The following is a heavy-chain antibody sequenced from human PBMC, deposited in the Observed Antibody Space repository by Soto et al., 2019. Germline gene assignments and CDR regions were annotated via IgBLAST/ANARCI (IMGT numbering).Heavy chain of an antibody. J-gene: IGHJ4*02. CDR1: GFTFSSYA. D-gene: IGHD6-13*01. V-gene: IGHV3-30-3*01. CDR3: ARTSAAVAAGPLGGVVDS. Sequence: QVQLVESGGGVVQPGRSLRLSCAASGFTFSSYAMHWVRQAPGKGLEWVAVISYDGSNKYYADSVKGRFTISRDNSKNTLYLQMNSLRAEDTAVYYCARTSAAVAAGPLGGVVDSWGQGTLVTVSS. CDR2: ISYDGSNK.